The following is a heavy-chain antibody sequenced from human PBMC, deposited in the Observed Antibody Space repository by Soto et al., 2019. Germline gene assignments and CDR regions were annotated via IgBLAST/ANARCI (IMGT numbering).Heavy chain of an antibody. V-gene: IGHV4-59*08. D-gene: IGHD3-9*01. CDR1: GGSISSYY. Sequence: SETLSLTCTVSGGSISSYYWSWIRQPPGKGLEWIGYIYYSGSTNYNPSLKSRVTISVDTSKNQFSLKLSSVTAADTAVYYCARHYDILTGYSFHFFDPWGQGTLVTVSS. CDR2: IYYSGST. CDR3: ARHYDILTGYSFHFFDP. J-gene: IGHJ5*02.